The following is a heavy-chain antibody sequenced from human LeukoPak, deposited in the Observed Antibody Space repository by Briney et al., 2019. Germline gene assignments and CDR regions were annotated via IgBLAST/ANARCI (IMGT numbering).Heavy chain of an antibody. D-gene: IGHD3-3*01. J-gene: IGHJ6*02. V-gene: IGHV1-46*01. CDR1: GYTFTGYY. CDR2: INPSGGST. Sequence: ASVKVSCKASGYTFTGYYMHWVRQAPGQGLEWMGIINPSGGSTSYAQKFQGRVTMTRDTSTSTVYMELSSLRSEDTAVYYCARDLIGYYDFWSGYRDYYYGMDVWGQGTTVTVSS. CDR3: ARDLIGYYDFWSGYRDYYYGMDV.